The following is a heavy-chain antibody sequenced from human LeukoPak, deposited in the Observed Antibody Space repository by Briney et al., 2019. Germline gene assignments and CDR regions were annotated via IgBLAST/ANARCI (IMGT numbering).Heavy chain of an antibody. V-gene: IGHV3-33*06. CDR2: IWYDGSNK. Sequence: PGRSLRLSCAASGFTFSSYGMHWVRQAPGKGLEWVAVIWYDGSNKYYADSVKGRLTISRDNSKNTLYLQMNSLRAEDTAVYYCAKVGGWYEQYYYYYMDVWGKGTTVTVSS. CDR3: AKVGGWYEQYYYYYMDV. D-gene: IGHD6-19*01. CDR1: GFTFSSYG. J-gene: IGHJ6*03.